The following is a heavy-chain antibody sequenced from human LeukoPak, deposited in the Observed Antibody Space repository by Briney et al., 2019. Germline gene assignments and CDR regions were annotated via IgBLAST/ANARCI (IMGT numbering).Heavy chain of an antibody. Sequence: GASVKVSCKASGGTFSSYAISWVRQATGQGLEWMGWMNPNSGNTGYAQKFQGRVTMTRNTSISTAYMELSSLRSEDTAVYYCARESAGIAAAGTVDYWGQGTLVTVSS. CDR1: GGTFSSYA. CDR2: MNPNSGNT. CDR3: ARESAGIAAAGTVDY. V-gene: IGHV1-8*02. D-gene: IGHD6-13*01. J-gene: IGHJ4*02.